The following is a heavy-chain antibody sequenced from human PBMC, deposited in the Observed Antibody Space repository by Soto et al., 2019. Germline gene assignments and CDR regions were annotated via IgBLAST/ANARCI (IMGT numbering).Heavy chain of an antibody. CDR1: GGSVSSGSYY. CDR2: IYYSGST. J-gene: IGHJ6*02. Sequence: SETLSLTCTVSGGSVSSGSYYWSWIRQPPGKGLEWIGYIYYSGSTNYNPSLKSRVTISVDTSKNQFSLKLSSVTAADTAVYYCEREKVDGGYYGMDVWGQGTTVTVSS. V-gene: IGHV4-61*01. CDR3: EREKVDGGYYGMDV. D-gene: IGHD3-16*01.